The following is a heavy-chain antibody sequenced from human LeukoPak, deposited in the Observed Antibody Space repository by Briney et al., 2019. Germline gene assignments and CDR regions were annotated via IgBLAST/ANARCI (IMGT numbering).Heavy chain of an antibody. CDR3: ARALGAGWSQKE. CDR2: IYYSGTT. J-gene: IGHJ4*02. V-gene: IGHV4-31*03. Sequence: PSQTLSLTCTVSGGSISSGDFYWSWIRQHPGKGLDWIGYIYYSGTTYYSPSLKSRVSISLDTTKNQFSLKLSSVTAADTAVYYCARALGAGWSQKEWGQGNLVTVSS. CDR1: GGSISSGDFY. D-gene: IGHD6-19*01.